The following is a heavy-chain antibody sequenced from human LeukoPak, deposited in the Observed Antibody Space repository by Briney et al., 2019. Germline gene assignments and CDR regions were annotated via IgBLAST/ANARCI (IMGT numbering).Heavy chain of an antibody. V-gene: IGHV4-39*01. CDR3: ARHLDRGEMATIHFFDY. D-gene: IGHD5-24*01. J-gene: IGHJ4*02. Sequence: KPSETLSLTCTVSGGSISSSSYYWGWIRQPPGKGLEWIGSMYYSGSTYYNPSLKSRLTISVATSKNQFSLKLGSVTAADTAVYYCARHLDRGEMATIHFFDYWGQGTLVTVSS. CDR1: GGSISSSSYY. CDR2: MYYSGST.